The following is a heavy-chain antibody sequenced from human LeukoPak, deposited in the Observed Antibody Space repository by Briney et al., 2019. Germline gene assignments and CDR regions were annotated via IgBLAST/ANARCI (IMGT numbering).Heavy chain of an antibody. J-gene: IGHJ4*02. CDR1: GFTFSSYA. D-gene: IGHD6-13*01. Sequence: GGSLRLSCAASGFTFSSYAMHWVRQAPGKGLEWVAVISYDGSNKYYVDSVKGRFTISRDNSKNTLYLQMNSLRAEDTAVYYCARDRGIAAAGTLGYWGQGTLVTVSS. CDR2: ISYDGSNK. V-gene: IGHV3-30-3*01. CDR3: ARDRGIAAAGTLGY.